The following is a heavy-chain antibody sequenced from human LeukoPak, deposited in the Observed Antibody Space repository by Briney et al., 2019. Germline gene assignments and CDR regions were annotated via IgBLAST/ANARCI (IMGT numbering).Heavy chain of an antibody. Sequence: SETLSLTCTVSGGSISSSSYYWGWIRQPPGKGLEWIGSIYYSGSTYYNPSLKSRVTISVDTSKNQFSLKLSSVTAADTAVYYRARQNHLRYFDWFLLPDFDYWGQGTLVTVSS. CDR3: ARQNHLRYFDWFLLPDFDY. J-gene: IGHJ4*02. V-gene: IGHV4-39*01. D-gene: IGHD3-9*01. CDR2: IYYSGST. CDR1: GGSISSSSYY.